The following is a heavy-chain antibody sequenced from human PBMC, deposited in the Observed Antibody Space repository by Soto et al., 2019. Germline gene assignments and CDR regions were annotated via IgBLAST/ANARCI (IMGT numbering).Heavy chain of an antibody. D-gene: IGHD3-16*02. Sequence: SLRLSCAASGFTFSSYGMHWVRQAPGKGLEWVAVIWYDGSNKYYADSVKGRFTISRDNSKNTLYLQMNSLRAEDTAVYYCARDRARLGELSLYFDYWGQGTLVTVSS. CDR2: IWYDGSNK. CDR1: GFTFSSYG. V-gene: IGHV3-33*01. J-gene: IGHJ4*02. CDR3: ARDRARLGELSLYFDY.